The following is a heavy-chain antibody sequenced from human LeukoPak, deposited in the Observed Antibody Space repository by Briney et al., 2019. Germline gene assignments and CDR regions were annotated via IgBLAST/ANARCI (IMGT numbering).Heavy chain of an antibody. Sequence: GGSLRLSCAASGFTFDDYAMRWVRQAPGKGLEWVSGISWNSGSIGYADSVKGRFTISRDNAKNSLYLQMNSLRAEDTALYYCARGYSYEPTSEFDYWGQGTLVTVSS. CDR2: ISWNSGSI. D-gene: IGHD5-18*01. J-gene: IGHJ4*02. V-gene: IGHV3-9*01. CDR3: ARGYSYEPTSEFDY. CDR1: GFTFDDYA.